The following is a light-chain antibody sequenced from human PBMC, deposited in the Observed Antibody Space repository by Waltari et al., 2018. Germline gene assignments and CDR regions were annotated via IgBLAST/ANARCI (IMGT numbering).Light chain of an antibody. Sequence: SALTQPASVSGSPGQSITISCPGTSSDIGYFNYISWYQQPPGEGPKLIIYGGTKRPSGVSNRFSGSKSGNTASLTISGLQADDEAEYFCSSYTDTNTLHVVFGGGTKL. V-gene: IGLV2-14*03. J-gene: IGLJ2*01. CDR2: GGT. CDR1: SSDIGYFNY. CDR3: SSYTDTNTLHVV.